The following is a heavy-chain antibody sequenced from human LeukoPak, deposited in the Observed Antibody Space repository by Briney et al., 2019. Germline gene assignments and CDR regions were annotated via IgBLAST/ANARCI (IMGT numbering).Heavy chain of an antibody. V-gene: IGHV3-9*01. CDR2: ISWNSGSI. D-gene: IGHD6-13*01. J-gene: IGHJ6*02. Sequence: GRSLRLSCAASGFTFDDYAMHWVRQAPGQGLEWVSGISWNSGSIGYADSVKGRFTISRDNAKNSLYLQMNSLRAEDTALYYCAKELYSSSWSFADYYYGMDVWGQGTTVTVSS. CDR1: GFTFDDYA. CDR3: AKELYSSSWSFADYYYGMDV.